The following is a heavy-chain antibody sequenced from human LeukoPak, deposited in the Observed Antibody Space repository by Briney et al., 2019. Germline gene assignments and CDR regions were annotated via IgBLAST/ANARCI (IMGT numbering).Heavy chain of an antibody. D-gene: IGHD3-10*01. CDR2: ISGSGGST. V-gene: IGHV3-23*01. CDR3: AKDGVPNYYGSGSYLDY. J-gene: IGHJ4*02. CDR1: GFTFSSYA. Sequence: SGGSLRLSCAASGFTFSSYAMSWVRQAPGKGLEWVSDISGSGGSTYYADSVKGRFTISRDNTKNTLYLQMNSLRAEDTAVYYCAKDGVPNYYGSGSYLDYWGQGTLVTVSS.